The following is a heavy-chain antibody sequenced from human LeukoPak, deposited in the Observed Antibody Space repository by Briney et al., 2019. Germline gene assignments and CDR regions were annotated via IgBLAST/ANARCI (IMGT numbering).Heavy chain of an antibody. Sequence: SETLSLTCAVSGGSFSGYYWSWIRHPPGKGLGLVGEINHSKSNNYNPSLKSRATISVDTSNNQFSLKLSSVTAADTAVYYCARGCGGRLPMDVWGKGTTVTVSS. CDR2: INHSKSN. D-gene: IGHD2-15*01. CDR3: ARGCGGRLPMDV. V-gene: IGHV4-34*01. J-gene: IGHJ6*04. CDR1: GGSFSGYY.